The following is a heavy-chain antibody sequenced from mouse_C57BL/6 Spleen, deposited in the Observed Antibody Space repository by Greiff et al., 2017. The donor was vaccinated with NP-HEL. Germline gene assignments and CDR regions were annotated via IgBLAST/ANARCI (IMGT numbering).Heavy chain of an antibody. CDR3: TRGETGTGFAY. V-gene: IGHV1-15*01. J-gene: IGHJ3*01. D-gene: IGHD4-1*01. CDR2: IDPETGGT. Sequence: QVHVKQSGAELVRPGASVTLSCKASGYTFTDYEMHWVKQTPVHGLEWIGAIDPETGGTAYNQKFKGKAILTADKSSSTAYMELRSLTSEDSAVYYGTRGETGTGFAYWGQGTLVTVSA. CDR1: GYTFTDYE.